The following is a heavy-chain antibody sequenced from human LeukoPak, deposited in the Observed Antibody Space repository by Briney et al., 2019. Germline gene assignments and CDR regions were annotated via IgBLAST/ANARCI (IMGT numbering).Heavy chain of an antibody. CDR3: ARDRSGYDLGWNDY. Sequence: ASVKVSCKASGYTFTSYGISWVRQAPGQGLEWMGWISAYNGNTNYAQKLQGRVTMTTDTSTSTAYMELRSLRSDDTAVYYCARDRSGYDLGWNDYWGQGPLVTVSS. V-gene: IGHV1-18*01. D-gene: IGHD5-12*01. CDR2: ISAYNGNT. CDR1: GYTFTSYG. J-gene: IGHJ4*02.